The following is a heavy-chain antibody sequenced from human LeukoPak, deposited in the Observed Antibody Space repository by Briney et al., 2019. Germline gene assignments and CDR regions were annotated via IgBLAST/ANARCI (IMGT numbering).Heavy chain of an antibody. CDR1: GFTFSSYG. CDR3: AKDRYSSSWTTPLGYYFDY. Sequence: PGGSLRLSCAASGFTFSSYGMSWVRQAPGKGLEWVSAISGSGGSTYYADSVKGRFTISRDNSKNTLYLQMNSLRAEDTAVYYCAKDRYSSSWTTPLGYYFDYWGQGTLVTVSS. CDR2: ISGSGGST. V-gene: IGHV3-23*01. D-gene: IGHD6-13*01. J-gene: IGHJ4*02.